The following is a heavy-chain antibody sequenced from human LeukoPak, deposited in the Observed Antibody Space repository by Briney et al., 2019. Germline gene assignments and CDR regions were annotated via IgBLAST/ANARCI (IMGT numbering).Heavy chain of an antibody. V-gene: IGHV1-69*06. CDR2: IIPIFGTA. Sequence: SVKVSCKASGGTFSSYAISWVRQAPGQGLEWMGGIIPIFGTANYAQKFQGRVTITADKSTSTAYMELSSLRSEDTAVYYCALYNWQRPDAFDIWGQGTMVTVSS. CDR3: ALYNWQRPDAFDI. D-gene: IGHD1-20*01. J-gene: IGHJ3*02. CDR1: GGTFSSYA.